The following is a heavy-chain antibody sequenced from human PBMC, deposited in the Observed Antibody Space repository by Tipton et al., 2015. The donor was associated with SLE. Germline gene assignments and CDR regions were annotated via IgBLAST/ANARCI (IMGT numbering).Heavy chain of an antibody. Sequence: TLSLTCTVSGGSITSHYWSWLRQPPGKGLEWIGYIYTSGGTNYNPSLKGRVTISVDTSKNQFSLKLSSVTAADTAVYYCAREYYDILTGYKYFDYWGQGTLVTVSS. V-gene: IGHV4-4*08. J-gene: IGHJ4*02. CDR2: IYTSGGT. CDR3: AREYYDILTGYKYFDY. D-gene: IGHD3-9*01. CDR1: GGSITSHY.